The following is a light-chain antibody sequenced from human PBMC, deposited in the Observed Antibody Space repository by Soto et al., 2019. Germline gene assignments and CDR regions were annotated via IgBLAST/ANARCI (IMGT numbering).Light chain of an antibody. V-gene: IGKV1-5*03. CDR2: KAS. Sequence: IQLTQSPSTLSGSVGNRVTITCRASQSISSWLVWYQQKPGKAPKLLIYKASSLTSGVPSRFSGSGSGTEFTLTISSLQPDDFATYYCQHYNSYSEAFGQGTKVDIK. CDR1: QSISSW. CDR3: QHYNSYSEA. J-gene: IGKJ1*01.